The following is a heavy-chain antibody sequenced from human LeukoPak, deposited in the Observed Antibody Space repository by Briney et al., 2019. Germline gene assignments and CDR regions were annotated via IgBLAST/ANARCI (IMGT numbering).Heavy chain of an antibody. V-gene: IGHV3-23*01. J-gene: IGHJ6*03. CDR1: GFTFGSYA. Sequence: PGGSLRLSCAASGFTFGSYAMSWVRQAPGKGLEWVSAISGSGGSTYYADSVKGRFTISRDNSKNTLYLQMNSLRAEDTAVYYCANPGRSVYYYYMDVWGKGTTVTVSS. CDR2: ISGSGGST. CDR3: ANPGRSVYYYYMDV. D-gene: IGHD3-10*01.